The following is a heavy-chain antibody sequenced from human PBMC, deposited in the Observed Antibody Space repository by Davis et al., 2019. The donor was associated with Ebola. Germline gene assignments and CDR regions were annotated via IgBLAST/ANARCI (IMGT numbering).Heavy chain of an antibody. V-gene: IGHV1-2*02. D-gene: IGHD3-22*01. Sequence: ASVKVSCKAPGLFFTSHYIHWVRQAPGQGLEWMGWINPNSGGTNYAQKFQGRVTMTRDTSISTAYMELSRLRSDDTAVYYCARGFTTKDYWGQGTLVTVSS. CDR1: GLFFTSHY. CDR2: INPNSGGT. CDR3: ARGFTTKDY. J-gene: IGHJ4*02.